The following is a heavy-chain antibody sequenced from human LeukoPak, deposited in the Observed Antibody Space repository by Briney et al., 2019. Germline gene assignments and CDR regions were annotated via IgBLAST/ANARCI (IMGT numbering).Heavy chain of an antibody. CDR2: AYYSGST. CDR1: DGSISKYY. D-gene: IGHD6-19*01. Sequence: MPSETQTLTCAVFDGSISKYYWSWTRQPPGKGLEWIGYAYYSGSTTYNPSLESRVTITVDTTKNQFSLKLTAVTAADTAVYYCARNSAVATSLSWFDPWGRDTRVSVSS. V-gene: IGHV4-59*08. J-gene: IGHJ5*02. CDR3: ARNSAVATSLSWFDP.